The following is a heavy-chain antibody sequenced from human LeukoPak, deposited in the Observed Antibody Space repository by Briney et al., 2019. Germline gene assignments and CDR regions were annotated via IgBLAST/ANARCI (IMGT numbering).Heavy chain of an antibody. CDR1: GGSFSGYY. Sequence: PSETLSLTCAVYGGSFSGYYWSWIRQPPGKGLEWIGEINHSGSTNYNPSLKSRVTISVDTSKNQFSLKLSSVTAADTAVYYCARVKRRYCSGGSCYSGRSAFDIWGQRTMVTVSS. CDR3: ARVKRRYCSGGSCYSGRSAFDI. CDR2: INHSGST. D-gene: IGHD2-15*01. V-gene: IGHV4-34*01. J-gene: IGHJ3*02.